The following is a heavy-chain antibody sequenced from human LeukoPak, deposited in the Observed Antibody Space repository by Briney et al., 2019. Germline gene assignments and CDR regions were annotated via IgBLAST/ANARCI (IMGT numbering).Heavy chain of an antibody. CDR3: ARVNYGSGSYYNDY. CDR1: GGSISSYY. J-gene: IGHJ4*02. V-gene: IGHV4-59*01. Sequence: SETLSLTCTVSGGSISSYYWSWIRQPPGKGLEWIGYIYYSGSTNYNPSLKSRVTISVDTSKNQFSLKLSSVTAADTAVCYCARVNYGSGSYYNDYWGQGTLVTVSS. D-gene: IGHD3-10*01. CDR2: IYYSGST.